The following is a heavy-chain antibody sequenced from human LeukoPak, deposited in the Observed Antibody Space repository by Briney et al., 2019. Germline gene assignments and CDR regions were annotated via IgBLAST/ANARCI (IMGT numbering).Heavy chain of an antibody. CDR1: GYTFSGYG. J-gene: IGHJ4*02. D-gene: IGHD1-26*01. CDR3: ARDQGNSGSYRSEY. CDR2: ITGNNGNT. V-gene: IGHV1-18*01. Sequence: ASVKVSCKPSGYTFSGYGISWVRQAPGQGLEWMGWITGNNGNTNYAPSLQGRITMTTDTSTNTAYMELTSLKSDDTAVYYCARDQGNSGSYRSEYWGQGTLVTVSS.